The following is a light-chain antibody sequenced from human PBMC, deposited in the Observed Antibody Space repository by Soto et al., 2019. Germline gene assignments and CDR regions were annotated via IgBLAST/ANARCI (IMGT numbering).Light chain of an antibody. V-gene: IGLV1-40*01. Sequence: QSALTQPPSVSGAPGQRVTISCTGSSSNIGAGYNVHWYQQVPGTAPRLLIYDNLNRPSGVTDRFSGSKSDTSASLAITGLQAEDEADYYCQSYDRSLSGVFGGGTKMTVL. CDR3: QSYDRSLSGV. CDR1: SSNIGAGYN. J-gene: IGLJ2*01. CDR2: DNL.